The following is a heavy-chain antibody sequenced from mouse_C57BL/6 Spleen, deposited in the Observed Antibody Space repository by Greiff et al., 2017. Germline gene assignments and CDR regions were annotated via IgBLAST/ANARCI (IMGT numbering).Heavy chain of an antibody. CDR3: ERDYGKAMDY. Sequence: QVQLQQPGAELVRPGSSVKLSCKASGYTFTSYWMHWVKQRPIQGLEWIGNIDPSDSETHYNQKFKDKATLTVDKSSSTAYMQLSSLTSEDSAVYDCERDYGKAMDYWGQGTSVTVSS. CDR2: IDPSDSET. J-gene: IGHJ4*01. V-gene: IGHV1-52*01. D-gene: IGHD1-1*01. CDR1: GYTFTSYW.